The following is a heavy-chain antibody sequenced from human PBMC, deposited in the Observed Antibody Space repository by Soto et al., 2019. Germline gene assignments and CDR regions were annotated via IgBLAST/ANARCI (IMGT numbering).Heavy chain of an antibody. CDR3: ATGNYDILTGYRRTSFDY. V-gene: IGHV1-46*01. CDR2: INPSGGST. D-gene: IGHD3-9*01. J-gene: IGHJ4*02. Sequence: ASVKVSCKASGYTFTSYYMHWVRQAPGQGLEWMGIINPSGGSTSYAQKFQGRVTMTRDTSTSTVYMELSSLRSEDTAVYYCATGNYDILTGYRRTSFDYWGQGTLVTVSS. CDR1: GYTFTSYY.